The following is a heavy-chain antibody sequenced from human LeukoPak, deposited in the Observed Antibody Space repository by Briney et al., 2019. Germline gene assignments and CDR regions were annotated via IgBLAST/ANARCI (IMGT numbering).Heavy chain of an antibody. CDR3: ARYPSAYCSSTSCYTTPGWFDP. D-gene: IGHD2-2*02. V-gene: IGHV4-34*01. Sequence: SETLSLTCAVYGGSFSGYYWSWIRQPPGKGLEWIGEINHSGSTNYNSSLKSRVTISVDTSKNQFSLKLSSVTAADMAVYYCARYPSAYCSSTSCYTTPGWFDPWGQGTLVTVSS. CDR1: GGSFSGYY. CDR2: INHSGST. J-gene: IGHJ5*02.